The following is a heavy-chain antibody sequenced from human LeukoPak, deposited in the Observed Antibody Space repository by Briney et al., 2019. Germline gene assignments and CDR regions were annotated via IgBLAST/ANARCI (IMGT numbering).Heavy chain of an antibody. V-gene: IGHV3-21*01. Sequence: GGSLRLSCVASGFTFSIYSMNWVRQAPGKGLEWVSSISSSSSYIYYADSVKGRFTISRDNAKNSLYLQMNSLRAEDTAVYYCAREYYGDYFFDYWGQGTLVTVSS. J-gene: IGHJ4*02. CDR1: GFTFSIYS. CDR2: ISSSSSYI. CDR3: AREYYGDYFFDY. D-gene: IGHD4-17*01.